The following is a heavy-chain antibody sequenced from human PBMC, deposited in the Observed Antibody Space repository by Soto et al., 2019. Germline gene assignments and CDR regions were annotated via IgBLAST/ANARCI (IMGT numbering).Heavy chain of an antibody. CDR3: EGESGENWSYEAY. Sequence: SETLSLTCTVSGDTITSFSWNWIRQSAGKGLEWIGRISTTGNTHYNPSLESRVTMSLDTSKNQFSLKLTSVTAAGTAVYYCEGESGENWSYEAYWGQGTLVTVSS. D-gene: IGHD1-7*01. CDR2: ISTTGNT. CDR1: GDTITSFS. V-gene: IGHV4-4*07. J-gene: IGHJ4*02.